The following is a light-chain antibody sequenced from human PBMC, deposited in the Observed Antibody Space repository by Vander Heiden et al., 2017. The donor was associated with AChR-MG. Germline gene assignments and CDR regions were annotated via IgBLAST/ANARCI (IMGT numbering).Light chain of an antibody. J-gene: IGLJ1*01. CDR1: ACSVGGGYN. CDR2: GNN. Sequence: TTTCTGTACSVGGGYNVHWYQQLPGRAAPLLIQGNNMRPSRVPDRFSDSTSGTSSSLTITGLQAGDAVDYHCLSYDSSRGGFYVFGSGTRVTVL. V-gene: IGLV1-40*01. CDR3: LSYDSSRGGFYV.